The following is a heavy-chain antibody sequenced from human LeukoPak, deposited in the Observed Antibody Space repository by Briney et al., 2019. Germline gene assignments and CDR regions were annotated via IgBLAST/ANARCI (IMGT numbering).Heavy chain of an antibody. V-gene: IGHV3-30*18. D-gene: IGHD1-26*01. CDR3: AKDQSIVGAGIDY. CDR1: GFTFSSYG. J-gene: IGHJ4*02. CDR2: ISYDGSNK. Sequence: GRSLRLSCAASGFTFSSYGMHWVRQAPGKGLEWVAVISYDGSNKYYADSVKGRFTISRDNSKNTLYLQMNSLRAEDTAVYYCAKDQSIVGAGIDYWGQGTLVTVSS.